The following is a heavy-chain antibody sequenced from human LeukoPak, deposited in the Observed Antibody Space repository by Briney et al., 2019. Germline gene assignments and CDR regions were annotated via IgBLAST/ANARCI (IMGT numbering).Heavy chain of an antibody. Sequence: PGGSLRLSCAASGFTFSSYGMHWVRQAPGKGLEWVAVIWYDGSNKYYADSVKGRFTIPRDNSKNTLYLQMNSLRAEDTAVYYCAKAEGGLAYCGGDCYSVGWFDPWGQGTLVTVSS. CDR2: IWYDGSNK. CDR3: AKAEGGLAYCGGDCYSVGWFDP. J-gene: IGHJ5*02. V-gene: IGHV3-33*06. D-gene: IGHD2-21*02. CDR1: GFTFSSYG.